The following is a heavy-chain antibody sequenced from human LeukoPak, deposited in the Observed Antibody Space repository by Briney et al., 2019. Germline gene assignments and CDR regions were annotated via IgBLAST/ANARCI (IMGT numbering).Heavy chain of an antibody. J-gene: IGHJ4*02. CDR2: IFYSGST. D-gene: IGHD1-1*01. CDR3: ARGPTRYYFDY. CDR1: GGSISSYY. V-gene: IGHV4-59*01. Sequence: SETVSLTCTVSGGSISSYYWSWIRQSPGKGLQWIGYIFYSGSTNYNPSLKSRVTISVDTSKNQFSLNLTSVTAADTALYYCARGPTRYYFDYWGQGTLVTVSS.